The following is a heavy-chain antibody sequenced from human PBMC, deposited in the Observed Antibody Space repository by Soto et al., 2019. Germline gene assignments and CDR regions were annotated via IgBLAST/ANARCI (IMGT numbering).Heavy chain of an antibody. V-gene: IGHV3-23*01. J-gene: IGHJ4*02. D-gene: IGHD3-3*01. CDR3: AKERFGTAVEY. CDR2: ISGGGHAT. Sequence: EVQLLESGGGLVQPGGSLRLSCAASGFTFSAYAMSWVRQAPGKGLEWVSTISGGGHATYYADSVKGRFTISRDTSKNRLHLHMNIVRADDTAIYYCAKERFGTAVEYWGQGSQVTVST. CDR1: GFTFSAYA.